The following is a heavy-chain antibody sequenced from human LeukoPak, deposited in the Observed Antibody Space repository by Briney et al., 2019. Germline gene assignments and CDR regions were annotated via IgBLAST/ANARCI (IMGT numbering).Heavy chain of an antibody. V-gene: IGHV4-34*01. D-gene: IGHD3-3*01. J-gene: IGHJ6*03. CDR2: INQSGST. CDR1: GESFSGYY. Sequence: PSETLSLTCAVYGESFSGYYWSWIRQPPGKGLEWIGEINQSGSTNYNPSLKSRVTISVDTSKNQFSLKLSSVTAADTAVYYCARAPSRITIFGVVIKHYYYYMDVWGKGTTVTVSS. CDR3: ARAPSRITIFGVVIKHYYYYMDV.